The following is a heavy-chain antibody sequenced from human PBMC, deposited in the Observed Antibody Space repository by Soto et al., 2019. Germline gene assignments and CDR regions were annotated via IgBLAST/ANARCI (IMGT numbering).Heavy chain of an antibody. J-gene: IGHJ5*02. D-gene: IGHD3-9*01. CDR1: GFTFSSYE. Sequence: GGSLRLSCAASGFTFSSYEMNWVRQAPGKGLEWVSYISSSGSTIYYADSVKGRFTISRDNAKNSLYLQMNSLRAEDTAVYYCARDNTINWFDPWGQGTLVTVSS. CDR2: ISSSGSTI. CDR3: ARDNTINWFDP. V-gene: IGHV3-48*03.